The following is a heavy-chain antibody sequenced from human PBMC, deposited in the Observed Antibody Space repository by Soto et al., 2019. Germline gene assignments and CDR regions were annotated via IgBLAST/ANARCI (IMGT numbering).Heavy chain of an antibody. Sequence: QVQLVESGGGVVQPGRSLRLSCAASGFTFSSYAMHWVRQAPGKGLEWVTVISYDGINKYYADSVKGRFTISRDNSKNTLYLQMNSLRADDTAVYYCARDRHRASFDYWGQGTLVTVSS. CDR3: ARDRHRASFDY. CDR1: GFTFSSYA. V-gene: IGHV3-30-3*01. J-gene: IGHJ4*02. CDR2: ISYDGINK.